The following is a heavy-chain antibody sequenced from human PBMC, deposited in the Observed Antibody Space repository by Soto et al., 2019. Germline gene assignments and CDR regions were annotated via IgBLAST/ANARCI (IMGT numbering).Heavy chain of an antibody. CDR2: IYYSGST. CDR1: GGSISSGDYY. V-gene: IGHV4-30-4*01. J-gene: IGHJ5*02. CDR3: ARETIMGNWCDP. D-gene: IGHD3-16*01. Sequence: SETLSLTCTVSGGSISSGDYYWSWIRQPPGKGLEWIGYIYYSGSTYHNPSLKSRVTISVDTSKNQFSLKLSSVTAADTAVYYCARETIMGNWCDPWGQGTLVTVPS.